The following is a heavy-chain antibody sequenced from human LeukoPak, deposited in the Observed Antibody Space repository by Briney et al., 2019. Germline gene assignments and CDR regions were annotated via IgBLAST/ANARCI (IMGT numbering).Heavy chain of an antibody. Sequence: QPGGSLRLSCAASGFTFSSYAMSWVRQTPGKGLEWLSAISTGVASTYYADSVKGRFTISRDNSKNTLYLQMNSLRAEDTAVYYCAKDGGGGFGELLYWGQGTLVTVSS. CDR3: AKDGGGGFGELLY. CDR1: GFTFSSYA. D-gene: IGHD3-10*01. V-gene: IGHV3-23*01. CDR2: ISTGVAST. J-gene: IGHJ4*02.